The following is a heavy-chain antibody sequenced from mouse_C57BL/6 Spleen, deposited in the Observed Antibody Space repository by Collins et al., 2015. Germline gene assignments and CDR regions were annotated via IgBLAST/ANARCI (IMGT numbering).Heavy chain of an antibody. J-gene: IGHJ1*03. CDR3: AREGSGSSYWYFDV. CDR2: ISYDGSN. CDR1: GYSITSGYY. D-gene: IGHD1-1*01. V-gene: IGHV3-6*01. Sequence: DVQLQESGPGLVKPSQSLSLTCSVTGYSITSGYYWNWIRQFPGNKLEWMGYISYDGSNNYNPSLKNRISITRDTSKNQFFLKLNSVTTEDTATYYCAREGSGSSYWYFDVWGTGTTVTVSS.